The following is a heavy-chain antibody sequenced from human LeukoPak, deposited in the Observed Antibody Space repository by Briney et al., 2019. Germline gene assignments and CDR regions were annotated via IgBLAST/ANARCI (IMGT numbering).Heavy chain of an antibody. Sequence: SETLSLTCTVSGGSISSGSYYWSWIRQPAGKGLEWIGRIYTSGSTNYNPSLKSRVTISVDTPKNQFSLKLSSVTAADTAVYYCARDTFGGAYAFDIWGQGTMVTVSS. D-gene: IGHD3-16*01. CDR2: IYTSGST. CDR1: GGSISSGSYY. CDR3: ARDTFGGAYAFDI. J-gene: IGHJ3*02. V-gene: IGHV4-61*02.